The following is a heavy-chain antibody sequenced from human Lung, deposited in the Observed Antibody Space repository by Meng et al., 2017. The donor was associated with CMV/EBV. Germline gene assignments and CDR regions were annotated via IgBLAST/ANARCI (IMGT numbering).Heavy chain of an antibody. CDR3: VRHIIVVPARGYGVDV. V-gene: IGHV4-38-2*02. CDR1: GHSISSGKF. J-gene: IGHJ6*02. D-gene: IGHD2-2*01. CDR2: VYDSGTT. Sequence: SETLSLTCTVSGHSISSGKFWGWIRQPPGKGLEWIGVYDSGTTYYNPSLKSRVAISVDTSETQFSLKLSAVTAADTAVYYCVRHIIVVPARGYGVDVWGHGTXVTVCS.